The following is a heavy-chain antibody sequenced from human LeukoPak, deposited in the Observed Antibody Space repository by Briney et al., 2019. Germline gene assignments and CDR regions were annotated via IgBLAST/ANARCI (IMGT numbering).Heavy chain of an antibody. CDR2: INHSGST. J-gene: IGHJ1*01. D-gene: IGHD6-13*01. V-gene: IGHV4-34*01. CDR3: ARAGYSSSWSPKPFQH. Sequence: SETLSLTCAVYGGSFSGYYWSWIRQPPGKGLEWIGEINHSGSTNYNPSLKSRVTISVDTSKNQFSLKLSSVTAADTAVYYCARAGYSSSWSPKPFQHWGQGTLVTVSS. CDR1: GGSFSGYY.